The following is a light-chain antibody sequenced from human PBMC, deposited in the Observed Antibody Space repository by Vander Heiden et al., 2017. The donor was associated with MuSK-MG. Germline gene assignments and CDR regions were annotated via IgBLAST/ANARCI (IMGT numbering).Light chain of an antibody. CDR2: CAS. V-gene: IGKV4-1*01. CDR1: QSVLYSSNNKNY. J-gene: IGKJ1*01. CDR3: QQDDSSPGT. Sequence: DIVMTQSPDSLAVSLGERATINCKSSQSVLYSSNNKNYLAWYQQKPGQPPKLLIYCASTRESGVPDRFSGSGSGTDFTLTISRLQAEDFAVYYCQQDDSSPGTFGQGTKVDIK.